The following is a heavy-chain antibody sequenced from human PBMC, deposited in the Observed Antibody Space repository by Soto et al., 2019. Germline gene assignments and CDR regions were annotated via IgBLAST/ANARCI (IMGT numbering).Heavy chain of an antibody. Sequence: EVQLVESGGGLIQPGGSLRLSCAASGFTVSSNYMSWVRQAPGKGLEWVSVIYSGGSTYYADSVKGRFTISRDNSKNTRYLQMNSLRAEDTAVYYCARVEWELRCFDYWGQGTLVTVSS. D-gene: IGHD1-26*01. J-gene: IGHJ4*02. V-gene: IGHV3-53*01. CDR1: GFTVSSNY. CDR3: ARVEWELRCFDY. CDR2: IYSGGST.